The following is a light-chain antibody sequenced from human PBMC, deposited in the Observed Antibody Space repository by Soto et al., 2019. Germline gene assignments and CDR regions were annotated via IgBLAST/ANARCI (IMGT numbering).Light chain of an antibody. CDR3: AAWDDSLNALA. J-gene: IGLJ3*02. Sequence: QSVLTQPPSASGTPGQRVTISCSGSSSNIGRNTVTWYRQLPGTAPKLHSGSSDQRPSGVTDRFSASQSGTSASLAISGLQSEDEADYICAAWDDSLNALAFGGGTKVTVL. CDR2: SSD. V-gene: IGLV1-44*01. CDR1: SSNIGRNT.